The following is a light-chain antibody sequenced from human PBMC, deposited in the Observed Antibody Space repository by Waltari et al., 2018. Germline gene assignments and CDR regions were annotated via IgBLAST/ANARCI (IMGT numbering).Light chain of an antibody. Sequence: DIQLTQSPSSLSASVGDRVTITFRASQSVTSYLNWYQQKPGKAPKLLIHTASTLQSGVPSRFSGSGSGTAFTLTISSLQPEDFATYYCQQSYSVPRTFGPGTKVGVK. V-gene: IGKV1-39*01. J-gene: IGKJ3*01. CDR3: QQSYSVPRT. CDR2: TAS. CDR1: QSVTSY.